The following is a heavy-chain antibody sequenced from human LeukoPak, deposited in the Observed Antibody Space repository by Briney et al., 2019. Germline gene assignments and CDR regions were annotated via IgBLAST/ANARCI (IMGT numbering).Heavy chain of an antibody. CDR1: GYTFTSYA. J-gene: IGHJ6*02. D-gene: IGHD3-16*01. CDR2: INAGNGNT. CDR3: AREYGLWGYYGMDV. Sequence: ASVKVSCKASGYTFTSYAMHWVRQAPGQRLEWMGWINAGNGNTKYSQKFQGRVTITRDTSASTAYMELSSLRSEDTAVYYCAREYGLWGYYGMDVWGQGTTVTVSS. V-gene: IGHV1-3*01.